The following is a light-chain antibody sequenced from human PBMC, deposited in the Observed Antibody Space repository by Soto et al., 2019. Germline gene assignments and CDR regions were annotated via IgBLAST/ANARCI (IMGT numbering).Light chain of an antibody. CDR3: CSYAGSDTFV. J-gene: IGLJ1*01. Sequence: QSVLTQPASVSGSPGQSITISCTGTSSDVGTYNLVSWYQQHPGQAPKLMIYEGSKRPSGVSNRFSGSKSGNTASLTISGLQAEDEADYYCCSYAGSDTFVFGTGTKVTVL. CDR1: SSDVGTYNL. V-gene: IGLV2-23*01. CDR2: EGS.